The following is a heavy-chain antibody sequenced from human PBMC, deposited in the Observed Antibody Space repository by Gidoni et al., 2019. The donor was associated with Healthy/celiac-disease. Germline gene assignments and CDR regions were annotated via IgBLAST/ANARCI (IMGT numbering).Heavy chain of an antibody. CDR1: GYTFTSYA. CDR2: INAGNGNT. D-gene: IGHD1-26*01. J-gene: IGHJ4*02. V-gene: IGHV1-3*01. CDR3: ARAPIVGATIGEVLDY. Sequence: QVQLVQSGAAVKKPGASVKVSCKASGYTFTSYAMHWVRQAPGQRREWMGWINAGNGNTKYSQKFKGRVTITRDTSASTAYMELSSLRSEDTAVYYCARAPIVGATIGEVLDYWGQGTLVTVSS.